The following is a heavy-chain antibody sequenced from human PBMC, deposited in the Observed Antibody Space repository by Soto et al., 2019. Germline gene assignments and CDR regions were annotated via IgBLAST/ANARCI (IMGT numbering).Heavy chain of an antibody. Sequence: SETLSLTCTVSGGSISSYYWSWIRQPPGKGLEWIGYIYHSGSTNYNPSLKSRVTISVDTSKNQFSLKLSSVTAADTAVYYCARGAAAYFDYWGQGTLVTVSS. CDR2: IYHSGST. D-gene: IGHD6-13*01. CDR1: GGSISSYY. J-gene: IGHJ4*02. CDR3: ARGAAAYFDY. V-gene: IGHV4-59*12.